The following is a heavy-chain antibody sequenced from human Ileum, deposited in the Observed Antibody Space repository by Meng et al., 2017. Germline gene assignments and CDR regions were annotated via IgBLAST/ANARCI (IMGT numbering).Heavy chain of an antibody. CDR3: ARRSVLDIAVAGGVDC. Sequence: SETLSLTCTVSGYSITSGYYWGWIRQSPGKGLEWIGNIYHSGSTYYNPSLKSRVTISVDTSKNQFSLKLTSVTAADTAVYYCARRSVLDIAVAGGVDCWGQGRMVTVSS. D-gene: IGHD6-19*01. V-gene: IGHV4-38-2*02. CDR1: GYSITSGYY. CDR2: IYHSGST. J-gene: IGHJ4*02.